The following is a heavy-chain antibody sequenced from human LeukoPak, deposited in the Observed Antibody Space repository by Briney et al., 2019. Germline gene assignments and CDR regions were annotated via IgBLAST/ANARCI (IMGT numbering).Heavy chain of an antibody. CDR2: IYYSGST. CDR1: GGSVSSYH. V-gene: IGHV4-59*02. D-gene: IGHD2/OR15-2a*01. J-gene: IGHJ5*02. Sequence: SETLSLTCTVSGGSVSSYHWSWIRQPPGKGLEWIGYIYYSGSTNYNPSLKSRVTISVDTSRNQFSLKLSSVTAADTAVYYCARRVGFLNWFDPWGQGTLVTVSS. CDR3: ARRVGFLNWFDP.